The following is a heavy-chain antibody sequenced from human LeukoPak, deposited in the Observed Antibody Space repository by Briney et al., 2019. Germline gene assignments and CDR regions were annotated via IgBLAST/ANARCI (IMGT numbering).Heavy chain of an antibody. CDR2: IYYSGST. J-gene: IGHJ5*02. D-gene: IGHD3-10*01. V-gene: IGHV4-59*08. Sequence: PSETLSLTCTVSGGPISDYYWSWIRQPPGKGLEWIGYIYYSGSTNYNPSLKSRVTISVDTSKNQFSLKLSSVTAADTAVYYCASFPMVRGVINWFDPWGQGTLVTVSS. CDR1: GGPISDYY. CDR3: ASFPMVRGVINWFDP.